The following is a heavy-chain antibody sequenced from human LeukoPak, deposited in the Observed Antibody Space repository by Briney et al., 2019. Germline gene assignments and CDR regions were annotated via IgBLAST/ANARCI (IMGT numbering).Heavy chain of an antibody. CDR3: ARAKLDHGAFYFDY. CDR1: GHTFTGYY. D-gene: IGHD4-17*01. J-gene: IGHJ4*02. V-gene: IGHV1-2*06. Sequence: ASGKVSCKASGHTFTGYYMHWVRQAPGQGLEWMGRINPNSGGTNYAQKFQGRVTMTRDTSISTAYMELSTLRSDDTAVYYCARAKLDHGAFYFDYCGQGTLVTVSS. CDR2: INPNSGGT.